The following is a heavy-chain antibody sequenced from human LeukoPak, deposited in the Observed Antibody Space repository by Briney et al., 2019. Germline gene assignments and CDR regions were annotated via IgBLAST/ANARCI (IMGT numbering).Heavy chain of an antibody. D-gene: IGHD4-17*01. Sequence: PGGSLRLSCAASGFTFSTYGMNWVRQAPRKGLEWVSSISSSSSYIYCADSVKGRFTISRDNAKNSLYLQMNSLRAEDTAVYYCARDPTYGDYADYWGQGTLVTVSS. V-gene: IGHV3-21*01. CDR2: ISSSSSYI. J-gene: IGHJ4*02. CDR3: ARDPTYGDYADY. CDR1: GFTFSTYG.